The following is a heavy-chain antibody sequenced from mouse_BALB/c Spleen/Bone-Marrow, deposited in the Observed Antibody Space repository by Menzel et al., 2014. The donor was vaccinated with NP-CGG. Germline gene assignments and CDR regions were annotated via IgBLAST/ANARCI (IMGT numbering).Heavy chain of an antibody. D-gene: IGHD2-1*01. J-gene: IGHJ4*01. V-gene: IGHV5-6-4*01. CDR1: GFTFSSHT. Sequence: EVKLVESGGGLVKPGGSLKLSCAASGFTFSSHTMSWVRQTPEKRLEWVATISSGGSYTYYPDSVKGRFTISRDNAKNTLYQQMSSLKSEDTAMYYCTRDGKGNYDYAMDYWGQGTSVTVSS. CDR3: TRDGKGNYDYAMDY. CDR2: ISSGGSYT.